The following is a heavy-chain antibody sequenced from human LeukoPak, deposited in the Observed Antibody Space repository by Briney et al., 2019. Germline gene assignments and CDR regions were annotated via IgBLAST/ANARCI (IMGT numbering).Heavy chain of an antibody. V-gene: IGHV1-46*01. CDR2: INPSGGST. D-gene: IGHD6-19*01. CDR1: GYIFTSYS. CDR3: GTGRAVAGTPFDY. Sequence: ASVKVSCKASGYIFTSYSIHWVRQAPGQGLEWMGVINPSGGSTRYAQKFQGRVTMTRDMSTSTAYMELSSLRSEDTAVYYCGTGRAVAGTPFDYWGQGTLVTVSS. J-gene: IGHJ4*02.